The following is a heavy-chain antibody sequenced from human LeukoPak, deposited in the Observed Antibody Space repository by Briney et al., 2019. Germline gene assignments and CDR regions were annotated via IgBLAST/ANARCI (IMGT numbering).Heavy chain of an antibody. CDR2: ISAYNGNT. CDR3: ARGGYSGYLADNWFDP. CDR1: GYTFTSYG. D-gene: IGHD5-12*01. J-gene: IGHJ5*02. Sequence: GASVKVSXKASGYTFTSYGISWVRQAPGQGLEWMGWISAYNGNTNYAQKLQGRVTMTTDTSTSTAYMELRSLRSDDTAVYYCARGGYSGYLADNWFDPWGQGTLVTVSS. V-gene: IGHV1-18*01.